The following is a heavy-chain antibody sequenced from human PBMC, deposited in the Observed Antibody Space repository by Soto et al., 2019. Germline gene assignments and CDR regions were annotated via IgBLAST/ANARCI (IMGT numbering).Heavy chain of an antibody. D-gene: IGHD3-9*01. Sequence: GGSLRLSCEASGFNFRTYAMSWVRQAPGKGLEWVSGISGSGFKTYYAGSVKGRFTISRDNSKNTLYLQMNSLRAEDTAVYYCAKGGAGYFDWYMDYLGQGT. J-gene: IGHJ4*02. CDR1: GFNFRTYA. V-gene: IGHV3-23*01. CDR3: AKGGAGYFDWYMDY. CDR2: ISGSGFKT.